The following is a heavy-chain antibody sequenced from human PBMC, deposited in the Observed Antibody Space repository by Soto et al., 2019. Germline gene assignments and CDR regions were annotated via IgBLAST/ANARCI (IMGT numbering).Heavy chain of an antibody. CDR2: ISSSSSYI. Sequence: LRLSCAASGFTFSSYSMNWVRQAPGKGLEWVSSISSSSSYIYYADSVKGRFTISRDNAKNSLYLQMNSLRAEDTAVYYCARDLRDDFWSGYYYYYYYGMDVWGQGTTVTVSS. CDR1: GFTFSSYS. J-gene: IGHJ6*02. D-gene: IGHD3-3*01. V-gene: IGHV3-21*01. CDR3: ARDLRDDFWSGYYYYYYYGMDV.